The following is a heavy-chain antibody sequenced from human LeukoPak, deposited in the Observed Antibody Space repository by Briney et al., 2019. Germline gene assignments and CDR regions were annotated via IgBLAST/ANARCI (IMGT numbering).Heavy chain of an antibody. J-gene: IGHJ3*02. CDR2: IYYSGST. CDR3: ARPLYDYVWGSYRSDAFDI. V-gene: IGHV4-39*01. D-gene: IGHD3-16*02. CDR1: GGSISSSSYY. Sequence: PSETLSLICTVSGGSISSSSYYWGWIRQPPGKGLEWIGSIYYSGSTYYNPSLKSRVTISVDTSKNQFSLKLSSVTAADTAVYYCARPLYDYVWGSYRSDAFDISGQGTMVTVSS.